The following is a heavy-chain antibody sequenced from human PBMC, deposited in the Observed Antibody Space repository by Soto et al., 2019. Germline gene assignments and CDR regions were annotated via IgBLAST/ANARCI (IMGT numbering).Heavy chain of an antibody. J-gene: IGHJ6*02. CDR3: ARGKRCSSTSCYTNYYYGMDV. D-gene: IGHD2-2*02. V-gene: IGHV3-7*01. Sequence: PGGSLRLSCAASGFTFSSYWMSWFRQAPGKGLEWVANIKQDGSEKYYVDSVKGRFTISRDNAKNSLYLQMNSLRAEDTAVYYCARGKRCSSTSCYTNYYYGMDVWGQGTTVTVSS. CDR2: IKQDGSEK. CDR1: GFTFSSYW.